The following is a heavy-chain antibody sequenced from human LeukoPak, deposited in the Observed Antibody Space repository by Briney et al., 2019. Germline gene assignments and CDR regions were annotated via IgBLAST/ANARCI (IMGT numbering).Heavy chain of an antibody. V-gene: IGHV3-21*01. D-gene: IGHD6-19*01. CDR3: ARDPSSGWTSRGTFDY. J-gene: IGHJ4*02. Sequence: GGSLRLSCAASGFTFSSYSMNWVRQAPWKGLEWVSSISSSSSYIYYADSVKGRFTISRDNAKNSLYLQMNSLRAEDTAVYYCARDPSSGWTSRGTFDYWGQGTLVTVSS. CDR1: GFTFSSYS. CDR2: ISSSSSYI.